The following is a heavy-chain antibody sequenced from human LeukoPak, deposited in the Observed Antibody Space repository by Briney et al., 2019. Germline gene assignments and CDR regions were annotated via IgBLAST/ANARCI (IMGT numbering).Heavy chain of an antibody. D-gene: IGHD3-22*01. CDR2: IYYSGST. Sequence: SETLSLTCTVSGGSISSGGYYWSWIRQHPGKGLEWIGYIYYSGSTYYNPSLKSRVTISVDTSKNQFSLKLSSVTAADTAVYYCARLVDYYDSSGYYYFVYWGQGTLVTVSS. J-gene: IGHJ4*02. CDR3: ARLVDYYDSSGYYYFVY. V-gene: IGHV4-31*03. CDR1: GGSISSGGYY.